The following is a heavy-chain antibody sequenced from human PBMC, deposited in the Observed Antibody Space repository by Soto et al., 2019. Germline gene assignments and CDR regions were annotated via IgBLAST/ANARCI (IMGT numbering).Heavy chain of an antibody. D-gene: IGHD3-10*01. V-gene: IGHV3-23*01. CDR1: GFTFSSYA. J-gene: IGHJ6*02. CDR2: ISGSGGST. CDR3: AKRLGYFASGRYYNNYGLDV. Sequence: GGSLRLSCAASGFTFSSYAMTWVRQAPGKGLEWVSAISGSGGSTYYADSVKGRFTISRDNSKNTLYLQVNSLRAEDTALYYCAKRLGYFASGRYYNNYGLDVWGQGTTVTVSS.